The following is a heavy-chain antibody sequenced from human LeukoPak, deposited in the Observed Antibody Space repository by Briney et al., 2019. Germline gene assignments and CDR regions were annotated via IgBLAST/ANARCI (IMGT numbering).Heavy chain of an antibody. D-gene: IGHD3-22*01. J-gene: IGHJ4*02. CDR1: GYTFTSYG. Sequence: GASVNVSCKASGYTFTSYGISWVRQAPGQGLEWMGWISAYNGNTNYAQKLQGRVTMTTDTSTSTACMELRSLRSDDTAVYYCARAGNYEPLGDHSDYWGQGTLGTVSS. CDR3: ARAGNYEPLGDHSDY. CDR2: ISAYNGNT. V-gene: IGHV1-18*01.